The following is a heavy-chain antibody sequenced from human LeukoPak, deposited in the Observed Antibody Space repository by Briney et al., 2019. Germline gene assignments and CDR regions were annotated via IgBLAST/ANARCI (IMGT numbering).Heavy chain of an antibody. CDR3: ARGLYCSSTSCYDFDY. Sequence: ASVKVSCKASGYTFTSYGISWVRQAPGQGLEWMGWISAYNGNTNYAQKLQGRVTMTTDTSTSTAYMELRSLRSDDTAVYYCARGLYCSSTSCYDFDYWGQGTLVTDSS. D-gene: IGHD2-2*01. J-gene: IGHJ4*02. CDR1: GYTFTSYG. CDR2: ISAYNGNT. V-gene: IGHV1-18*01.